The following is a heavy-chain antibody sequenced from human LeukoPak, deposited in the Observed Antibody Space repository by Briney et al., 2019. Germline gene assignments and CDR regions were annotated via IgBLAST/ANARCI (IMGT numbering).Heavy chain of an antibody. D-gene: IGHD3-9*01. CDR2: IYYSGST. CDR3: ARVGTGYFDWLPIPTTYYYYMDV. J-gene: IGHJ6*03. Sequence: SETLSLTCTVSGGSISSYYWSWIRQPPGKGLEWIGYIYYSGSTNYNPSLKSRVTISVDTSKNQFSLKLSSVTAADTAVYYCARVGTGYFDWLPIPTTYYYYMDVWGKGTTVTVSS. CDR1: GGSISSYY. V-gene: IGHV4-59*01.